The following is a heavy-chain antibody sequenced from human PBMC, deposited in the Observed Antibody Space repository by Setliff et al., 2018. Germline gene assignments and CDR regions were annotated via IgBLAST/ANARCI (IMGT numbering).Heavy chain of an antibody. D-gene: IGHD5-18*01. J-gene: IGHJ4*02. Sequence: SCKVYGYTLTEFSINWVRQAPGKGLEWVSYISSSGITIYYADSVKGRFTISRDNAKNSLYLQMNSLRAEDTAVYSCARARGYSYGPFDYWGQGTLVTVSS. CDR2: ISSSGITI. CDR3: ARARGYSYGPFDY. V-gene: IGHV3-48*03. CDR1: GYTLTEFS.